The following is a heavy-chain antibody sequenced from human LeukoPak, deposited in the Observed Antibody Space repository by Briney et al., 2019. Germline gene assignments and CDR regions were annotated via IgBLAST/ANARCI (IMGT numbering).Heavy chain of an antibody. CDR3: ARDPGGSYYLDY. V-gene: IGHV3-33*01. D-gene: IGHD1-26*01. CDR2: IWYDGSNK. J-gene: IGHJ4*02. Sequence: GGSLRLSCAASGFTFSSYGMHWVRQAPGKGLEWVAVIWYDGSNKYYADSVKGRFTISRDNSKNTLYLQMNSLRAEDTAVYYCARDPGGSYYLDYWGQGTLVTVSS. CDR1: GFTFSSYG.